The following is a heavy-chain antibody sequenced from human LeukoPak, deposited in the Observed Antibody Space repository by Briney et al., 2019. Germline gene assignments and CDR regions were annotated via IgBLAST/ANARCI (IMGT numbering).Heavy chain of an antibody. D-gene: IGHD2-15*01. V-gene: IGHV3-53*01. CDR3: VAEDTY. Sequence: GGSLRLSCAASGLSVTNTYMTWVRQAPGKGLEWVSVIYSGGGTNYADSLKDRFSISRDNSKNTLYLQMNSLRAEDTAVYYCVAEDTYWGQGTLVTVSS. CDR1: GLSVTNTY. J-gene: IGHJ4*02. CDR2: IYSGGGT.